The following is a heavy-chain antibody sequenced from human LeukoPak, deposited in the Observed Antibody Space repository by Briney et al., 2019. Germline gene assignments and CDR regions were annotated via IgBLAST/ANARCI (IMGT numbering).Heavy chain of an antibody. J-gene: IGHJ4*02. CDR1: GYTFTSYG. CDR2: INPNSGGT. Sequence: ASVKVSCKASGYTFTSYGISWVRQAPGQGLEWMGRINPNSGGTSYAQKFQGRVTMTRDTSISTAYMELSRLRSDDTALYYCARALPPTVTTSRLDYWGQGTLVTVSS. V-gene: IGHV1-2*02. CDR3: ARALPPTVTTSRLDY. D-gene: IGHD4-17*01.